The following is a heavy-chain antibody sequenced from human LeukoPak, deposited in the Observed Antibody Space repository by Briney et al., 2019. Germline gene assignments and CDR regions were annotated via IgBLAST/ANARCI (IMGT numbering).Heavy chain of an antibody. J-gene: IGHJ5*02. CDR3: AKVGIVVVVAAPTSNWFDP. CDR1: GFTFSSYA. Sequence: PGGSLRLPCAASGFTFSSYAMSWVRQAPGKGLEWVSAISCCGGSTYYADSVKGRFTISRDNSKNTLYLQMNSLRAEDTAVYYCAKVGIVVVVAAPTSNWFDPWGQGTLVTVSS. D-gene: IGHD2-15*01. V-gene: IGHV3-23*01. CDR2: ISCCGGST.